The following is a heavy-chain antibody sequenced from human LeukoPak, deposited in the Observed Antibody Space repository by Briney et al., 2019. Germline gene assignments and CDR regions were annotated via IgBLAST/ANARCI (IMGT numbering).Heavy chain of an antibody. CDR1: GFTVSSHY. V-gene: IGHV3-53*01. J-gene: IGHJ3*02. CDR2: IYSYSGGGT. D-gene: IGHD3-3*01. Sequence: GGSLRLSCAASGFTVSSHYMTWVRQAPGKGLEWVSVIYSYSGGGTYYADSVKGRFTISRDNSKNTLYLQMNSLRAEDTAVYYCAKDRQSRFLEWLAYDAFDIWGQGTMVTVSS. CDR3: AKDRQSRFLEWLAYDAFDI.